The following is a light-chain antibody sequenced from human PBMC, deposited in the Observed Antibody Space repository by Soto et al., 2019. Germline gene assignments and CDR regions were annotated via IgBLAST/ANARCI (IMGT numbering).Light chain of an antibody. V-gene: IGKV3-11*01. CDR2: DAS. CDR1: QSVSRY. Sequence: EIVLTQSPATLSLSPGERATLSCRASQSVSRYLAWYQQKPGQAPRLLIYDASDRATGIPARFSGSGSGTEFTLTISSLQSEDFAVYYCQQYNNWPITFGQGTRLEIK. J-gene: IGKJ5*01. CDR3: QQYNNWPIT.